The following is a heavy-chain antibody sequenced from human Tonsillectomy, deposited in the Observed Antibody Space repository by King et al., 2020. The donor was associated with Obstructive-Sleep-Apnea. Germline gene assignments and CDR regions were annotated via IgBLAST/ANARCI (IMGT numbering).Heavy chain of an antibody. Sequence: VQLVESGGGVVQPGSSLRLSCAASGFTFSSYGMHWVRQAPGKGLEWVAVISYDGSNKYYADSVKGRFTISRDNSKKTLYLQMNSLRAEDTAVYYCAKSVVVVVVAAPFDYWGQGTLVTVSS. D-gene: IGHD2-15*01. CDR3: AKSVVVVVVAAPFDY. CDR2: ISYDGSNK. CDR1: GFTFSSYG. V-gene: IGHV3-30*18. J-gene: IGHJ4*02.